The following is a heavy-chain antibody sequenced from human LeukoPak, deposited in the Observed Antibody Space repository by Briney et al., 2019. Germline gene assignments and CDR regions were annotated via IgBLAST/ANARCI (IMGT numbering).Heavy chain of an antibody. CDR1: GGTFSSYA. CDR3: ARGPIAARPDNWFDP. Sequence: SVKVSCKAPGGTFSSYAISWVRQAPGQGLEWMGRIIPIFGTANYAQKFQGRVTITTDESTSTAYTELSSLRSEDTAVYYCARGPIAARPDNWFDPWGQGTLVTVSS. J-gene: IGHJ5*02. V-gene: IGHV1-69*05. D-gene: IGHD6-6*01. CDR2: IIPIFGTA.